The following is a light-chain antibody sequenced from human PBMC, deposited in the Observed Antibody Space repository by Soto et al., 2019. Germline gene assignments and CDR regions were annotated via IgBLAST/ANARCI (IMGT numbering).Light chain of an antibody. Sequence: NFMLTQPHSVSESPGKTVIISCTRSSGSIASNYVQWDQQRPGSSPTTVIYEDNQSPSGVPDRFSGSIDSSSNSASLTISGLETEDGADSFCQSYDATNQVFGGGTKLTVL. CDR3: QSYDATNQV. CDR2: EDN. J-gene: IGLJ3*02. V-gene: IGLV6-57*01. CDR1: SGSIASNY.